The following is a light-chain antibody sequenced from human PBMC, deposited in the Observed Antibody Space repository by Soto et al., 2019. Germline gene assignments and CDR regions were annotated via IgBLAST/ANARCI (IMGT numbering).Light chain of an antibody. J-gene: IGLJ3*02. CDR2: EVS. CDR3: SSYTSSSTLV. CDR1: SSDVGGYNY. Sequence: QSVLTQPACVSGSPGQSITISCTGTSSDVGGYNYVSWYQQHPGKAPKLMIYEVSNRPSGVSNRLSGSKSGNTASLTISGLQAEDEADYYCSSYTSSSTLVFGGGTKVTVL. V-gene: IGLV2-14*01.